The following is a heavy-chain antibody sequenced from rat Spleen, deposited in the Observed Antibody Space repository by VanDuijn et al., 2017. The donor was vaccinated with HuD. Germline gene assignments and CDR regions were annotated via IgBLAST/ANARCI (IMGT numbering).Heavy chain of an antibody. CDR3: TREGHTMDRATYWFAY. CDR1: GFSLTSDG. CDR2: VSSGGNK. Sequence: QVQLKESGPGLVQPSQTLSPTCTVSGFSLTSDGVSWVRQPPGKGLEWIAAVSSGGNKYYDSTLKSRLSISRDTSKSQVFLKIYSLQTEDTAIYFCTREGHTMDRATYWFAYWGQGTLDTVSS. D-gene: IGHD1-9*01. J-gene: IGHJ3*01. V-gene: IGHV2S12*01.